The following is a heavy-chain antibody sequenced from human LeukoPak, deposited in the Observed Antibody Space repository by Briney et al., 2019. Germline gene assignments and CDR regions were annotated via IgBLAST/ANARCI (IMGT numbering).Heavy chain of an antibody. D-gene: IGHD3-3*01. J-gene: IGHJ4*02. Sequence: SVKVSCKASGGTFSSYAISWVRQAPGQGLEWMGGIIPIFGTANYAQKFQGRVTITADESTSTAYMELSSLRSEDTAVYYCAKNDFWSGDEGPHGRDYWGQGTLVTVSS. V-gene: IGHV1-69*13. CDR3: AKNDFWSGDEGPHGRDY. CDR1: GGTFSSYA. CDR2: IIPIFGTA.